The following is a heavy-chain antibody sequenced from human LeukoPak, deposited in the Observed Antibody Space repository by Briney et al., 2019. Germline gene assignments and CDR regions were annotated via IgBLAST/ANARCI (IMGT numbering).Heavy chain of an antibody. Sequence: GGSLRLSCAASGFTFSSYAMSWVRQAPGKGLEWVSAISGSGGSTYYADSVKGRFTISRDNSKNTLYLQMNSLRAEDTAVYYCAKAPGYGLLPVSYYYYGMDVWGQGTTVTVSS. D-gene: IGHD3-22*01. J-gene: IGHJ6*02. CDR1: GFTFSSYA. CDR3: AKAPGYGLLPVSYYYYGMDV. V-gene: IGHV3-23*01. CDR2: ISGSGGST.